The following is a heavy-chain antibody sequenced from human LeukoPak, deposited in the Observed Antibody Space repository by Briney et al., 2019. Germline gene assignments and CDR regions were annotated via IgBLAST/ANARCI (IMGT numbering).Heavy chain of an antibody. D-gene: IGHD2-15*01. Sequence: SETLSLXCTVSGGSSSSYYWSWIRRPPGKGLESIGYIYYSGSTNYNPSLKSRVTISVDTSKNQFSLKLSSVTAADTAVYYCARGPSLIHSPHWGQGTLVTVSS. V-gene: IGHV4-59*01. CDR1: GGSSSSYY. CDR3: ARGPSLIHSPH. CDR2: IYYSGST. J-gene: IGHJ4*02.